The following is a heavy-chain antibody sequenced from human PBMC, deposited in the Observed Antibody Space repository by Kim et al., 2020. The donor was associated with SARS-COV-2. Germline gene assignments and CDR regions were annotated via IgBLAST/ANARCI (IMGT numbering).Heavy chain of an antibody. V-gene: IGHV3-20*04. CDR2: INWNGGST. CDR3: ARLKYAHNAFDI. CDR1: GFTFDDYG. Sequence: GGSLRLSCVASGFTFDDYGMSWVRQAPGKGLEWVSGINWNGGSTGYADSVKGRFTISRDNAKNSLYLQMNSLRAEDTALYYCARLKYAHNAFDIWGQGTMVTVSS. J-gene: IGHJ3*02. D-gene: IGHD2-2*01.